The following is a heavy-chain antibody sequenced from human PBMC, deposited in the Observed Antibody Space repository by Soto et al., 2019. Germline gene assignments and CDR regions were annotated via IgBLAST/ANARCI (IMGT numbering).Heavy chain of an antibody. Sequence: ASLKVSCKASSYTFTSYGISWVRQAPGQGLEWMGWISAYNGNTNYAQKLQGRVTMTTDTSTSTAYMELRSLRSDDTAVYYCARYSGYDLGNWFDPWGQGTLVTVSS. J-gene: IGHJ5*02. CDR1: SYTFTSYG. CDR2: ISAYNGNT. CDR3: ARYSGYDLGNWFDP. V-gene: IGHV1-18*01. D-gene: IGHD5-12*01.